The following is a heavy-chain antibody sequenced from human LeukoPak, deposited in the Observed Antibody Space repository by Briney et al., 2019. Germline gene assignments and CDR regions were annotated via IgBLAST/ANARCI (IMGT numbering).Heavy chain of an antibody. CDR1: GFTFSYYG. J-gene: IGHJ3*02. V-gene: IGHV3-30*18. Sequence: GGSLRLSCEASGFTFSYYGIHWVRQAPDEGLEWVAVISDDGTTTFYADSVKGRITISRDNSKNTLYLQTNSLRADDTAVYYCAKDQGSGWFGGFDIWGQGTMVTVSS. CDR2: ISDDGTTT. D-gene: IGHD6-19*01. CDR3: AKDQGSGWFGGFDI.